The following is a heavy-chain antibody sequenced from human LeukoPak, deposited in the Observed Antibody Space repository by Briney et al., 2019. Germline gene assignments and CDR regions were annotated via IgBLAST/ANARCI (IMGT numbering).Heavy chain of an antibody. CDR3: AKSSRDGYNDDS. V-gene: IGHV3-23*01. CDR2: VSSVSGSAGST. D-gene: IGHD5-24*01. CDR1: GFTFSSYA. Sequence: GGSLRLSCAASGFTFSSYAMSWVRQAPGEGLEWVSSVSSVSGSAGSTYYADSVKGRSTISRDNSKSTLYLQMNSLRAEDTAVYYCAKSSRDGYNDDSWGQGTLVTVSS. J-gene: IGHJ5*01.